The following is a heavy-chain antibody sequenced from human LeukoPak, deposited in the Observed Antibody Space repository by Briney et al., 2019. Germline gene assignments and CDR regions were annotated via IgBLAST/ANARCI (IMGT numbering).Heavy chain of an antibody. CDR1: GGSISSGGYY. D-gene: IGHD6-19*01. J-gene: IGHJ4*02. V-gene: IGHV4-31*03. CDR3: ARDASPVAGRVFDY. Sequence: PSQTLSLTCTVSGGSISSGGYYWSWIRQHPGKGLEWIGYIYYSGSTYYNPSLKSRVTISVDTSKNQFSPKLSSVTAADTAVYYCARDASPVAGRVFDYWGQGTLVTVSS. CDR2: IYYSGST.